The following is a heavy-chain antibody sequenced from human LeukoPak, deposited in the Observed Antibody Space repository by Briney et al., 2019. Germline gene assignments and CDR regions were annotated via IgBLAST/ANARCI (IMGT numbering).Heavy chain of an antibody. J-gene: IGHJ4*02. V-gene: IGHV1-2*02. D-gene: IGHD4-17*01. CDR1: GYTFTGYY. Sequence: ASVKVSCKASGYTFTGYYMHWVRQAPGQGLEWMGWINPNSGGTNYAQKFQGRVTMTRDTSISTAYMELSRLRSEDTAVYYCARAADYGDYCSAYWGQGTLVTVSS. CDR3: ARAADYGDYCSAY. CDR2: INPNSGGT.